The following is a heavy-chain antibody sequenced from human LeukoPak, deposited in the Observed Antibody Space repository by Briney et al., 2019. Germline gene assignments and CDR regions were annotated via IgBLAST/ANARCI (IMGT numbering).Heavy chain of an antibody. J-gene: IGHJ4*02. CDR3: ARMYYYDSSGYAPIDY. CDR1: GDSVSSNSAA. V-gene: IGHV6-1*01. D-gene: IGHD3-22*01. CDR2: TCYRSKWYN. Sequence: SQTLSLTCAISGDSVSSNSAAWNWIRQSPSRGLEWLGRTCYRSKWYNDYAVSVKSRITINPDTSKNQFSLQLNSVTPEDTAVYYCARMYYYDSSGYAPIDYWGQGTLVTVSS.